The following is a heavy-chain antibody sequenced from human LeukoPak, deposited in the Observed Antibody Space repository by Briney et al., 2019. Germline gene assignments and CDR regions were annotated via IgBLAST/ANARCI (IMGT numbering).Heavy chain of an antibody. V-gene: IGHV1-2*02. CDR2: INPNSGGT. J-gene: IGHJ6*03. CDR3: ARDRDGYSYGYYYYYYMDV. Sequence: ASVKVSCKASGYTFTGYYMHWVRQAPGQGLEWMGWINPNSGGTNYAQKFQGRVTMTRDTSISTAYMELSRPRSDDTAVYYCARDRDGYSYGYYYYYYMDVWGKGTTVTISS. CDR1: GYTFTGYY. D-gene: IGHD5-18*01.